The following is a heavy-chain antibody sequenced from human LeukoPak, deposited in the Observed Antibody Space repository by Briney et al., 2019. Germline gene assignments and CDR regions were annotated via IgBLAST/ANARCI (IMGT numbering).Heavy chain of an antibody. J-gene: IGHJ4*02. CDR2: ISGSGGST. D-gene: IGHD6-13*01. V-gene: IGHV3-23*01. CDR3: AKDWSDAAAGILYYFDY. Sequence: PGGSLRLSCAASGFTFSSYAMSWVRQAPGKGLEWVSAISGSGGSTYYADSVKGRFTISRDNSKNTLYLQMNSLRAEDTAVYYCAKDWSDAAAGILYYFDYWGQGTLVTISS. CDR1: GFTFSSYA.